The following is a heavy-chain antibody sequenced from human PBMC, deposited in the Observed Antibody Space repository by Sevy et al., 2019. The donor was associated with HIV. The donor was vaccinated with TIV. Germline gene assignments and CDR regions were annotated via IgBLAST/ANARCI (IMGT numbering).Heavy chain of an antibody. Sequence: ASVKVSCEAAGLTFSNSAVQWVRQVRGQRLEWIGWIVVGSGHTNFAQEFHERVTFTRDMSTKTAYMELSSLRSEDTAVYYCATESRGYCDGGSCSVDTGLDVWGQGTTVTVSS. CDR2: IVVGSGHT. J-gene: IGHJ6*02. CDR1: GLTFSNSA. V-gene: IGHV1-58*01. D-gene: IGHD2-15*01. CDR3: ATESRGYCDGGSCSVDTGLDV.